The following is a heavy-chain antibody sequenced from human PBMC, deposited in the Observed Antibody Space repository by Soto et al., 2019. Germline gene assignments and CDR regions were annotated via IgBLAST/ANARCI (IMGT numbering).Heavy chain of an antibody. Sequence: QVQLVESGGGVVQPGRSLRLSCAASGFTFSSYGMHWVRQAPGKGLEWVAVIWYDGSNKYYADSVKGRFTISRDNSKNTLYLNMNSLRADDTAVYYCARTSPRPGYFDYWGQGTLVTVSS. CDR1: GFTFSSYG. CDR2: IWYDGSNK. V-gene: IGHV3-33*01. J-gene: IGHJ4*02. CDR3: ARTSPRPGYFDY.